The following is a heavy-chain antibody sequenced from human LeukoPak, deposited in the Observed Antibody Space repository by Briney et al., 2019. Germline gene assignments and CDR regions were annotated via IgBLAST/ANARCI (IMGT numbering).Heavy chain of an antibody. J-gene: IGHJ4*02. Sequence: PSETLSLTCTVSGGSISSSSYYWGWIRQPPGKGLEWIGSIYYSGSTYYNLSLKSRVTISVDTSKNQFSLKLSSVTAADTAVYYCARHFYGDYWGQGTLVTVSS. D-gene: IGHD3-10*01. CDR2: IYYSGST. V-gene: IGHV4-39*01. CDR1: GGSISSSSYY. CDR3: ARHFYGDY.